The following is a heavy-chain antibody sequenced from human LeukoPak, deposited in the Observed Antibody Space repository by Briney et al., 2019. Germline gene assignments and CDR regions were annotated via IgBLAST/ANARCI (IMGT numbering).Heavy chain of an antibody. CDR1: GFIFSSYN. CDR3: ARDPYSGGYGADYYYYMDV. J-gene: IGHJ6*03. D-gene: IGHD1-26*01. CDR2: ITSSSSHT. V-gene: IGHV3-21*01. Sequence: GGSLRLSCSASGFIFSSYNMNWVRQAPGQALEWVSSITSSSSHTFYADSVGGRYTIFRDNAQKSLYLQMDSLTAEDTAVYYCARDPYSGGYGADYYYYMDVWGKGTTVTVSS.